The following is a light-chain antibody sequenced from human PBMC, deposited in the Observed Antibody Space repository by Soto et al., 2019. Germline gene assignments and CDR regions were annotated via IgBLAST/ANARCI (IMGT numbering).Light chain of an antibody. J-gene: IGKJ4*01. Sequence: EIVLTQSPGTLSLSPGERATLSCRARQSVSSSYLAWYQQKHGQAPRLLIYGASSRATGIPDSFSGSGSGTDFTLTISRLEPEDFAVYYCQQYGSSPLTFGGGTKVEIK. V-gene: IGKV3-20*01. CDR2: GAS. CDR1: QSVSSSY. CDR3: QQYGSSPLT.